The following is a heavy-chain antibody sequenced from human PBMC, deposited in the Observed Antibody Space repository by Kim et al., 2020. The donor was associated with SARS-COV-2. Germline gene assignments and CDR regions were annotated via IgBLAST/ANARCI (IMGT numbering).Heavy chain of an antibody. J-gene: IGHJ4*02. Sequence: SSIYYADSVKGRFTISGDNAKNSLFLQMNSLRDEDTAVYYCAGGGSPVYWGQGTLVTVSS. CDR2: SSI. CDR3: AGGGSPVY. V-gene: IGHV3-48*02. D-gene: IGHD3-16*01.